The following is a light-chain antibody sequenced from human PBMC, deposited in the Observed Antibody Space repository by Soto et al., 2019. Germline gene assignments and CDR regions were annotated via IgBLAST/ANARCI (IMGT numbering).Light chain of an antibody. J-gene: IGKJ2*01. CDR1: QSVPTNS. V-gene: IGKV3-20*01. CDR2: DAS. Sequence: EIVLAQSPDTLSLSPGESATLSCRASQSVPTNSLSWYQQQPGQAPRLLIYDASRRATGIPDRFSGGGSGSDFTLPISRLEPEDCAVDHCQQYGSSHVTFCQGTKVEIK. CDR3: QQYGSSHVT.